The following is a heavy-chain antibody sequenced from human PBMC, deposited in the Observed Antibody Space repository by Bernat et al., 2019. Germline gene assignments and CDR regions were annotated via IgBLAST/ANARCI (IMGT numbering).Heavy chain of an antibody. V-gene: IGHV3-66*02. D-gene: IGHD2-15*01. Sequence: EVQLVESGGGLVQPGGSLRLSCAASGFTVSSNYMSWVRQAPGKGLEWVSVIYSGGSTYYADSVKGRFTISRDNSKNTLYLQMNSLRAEDTAVYYCARNPPYCSGGSCYDDPYYFDYWGQGTLVTVSS. CDR1: GFTVSSNY. CDR2: IYSGGST. CDR3: ARNPPYCSGGSCYDDPYYFDY. J-gene: IGHJ4*02.